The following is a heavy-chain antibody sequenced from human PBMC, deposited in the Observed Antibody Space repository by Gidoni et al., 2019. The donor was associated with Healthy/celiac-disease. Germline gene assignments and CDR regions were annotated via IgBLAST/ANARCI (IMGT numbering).Heavy chain of an antibody. CDR3: ARGGRADYFDY. CDR2: IYYSGST. J-gene: IGHJ4*02. V-gene: IGHV4-59*01. CDR1: GGSISSYY. Sequence: QVQLQESGPGLGKTSETLSLTCTVSGGSISSYYWSWIRHPPGKGLEWIGYIYYSGSTNYNPSLKSRVTISVDTSKNQFSLKLSSVTAADPAVYYCARGGRADYFDYWGQGTLVTVSS. D-gene: IGHD1-26*01.